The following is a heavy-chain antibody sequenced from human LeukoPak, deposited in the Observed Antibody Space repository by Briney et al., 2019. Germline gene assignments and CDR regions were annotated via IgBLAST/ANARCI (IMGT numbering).Heavy chain of an antibody. Sequence: GGSLRLSCTASGFTLGGHDMHWVRQTTGGGLEWVAAVSSGHHAFYADSVQGRFAVSREDGKNSLYLQMNSLGAGDTAVYYCVREARGYHYTYFDYWGQGSLVTVSS. D-gene: IGHD5-18*01. V-gene: IGHV3-13*01. CDR1: GFTLGGHD. CDR3: VREARGYHYTYFDY. CDR2: VSSGHHA. J-gene: IGHJ4*02.